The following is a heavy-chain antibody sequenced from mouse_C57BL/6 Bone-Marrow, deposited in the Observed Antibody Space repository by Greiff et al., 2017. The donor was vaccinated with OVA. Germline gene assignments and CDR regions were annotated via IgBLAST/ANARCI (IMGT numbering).Heavy chain of an antibody. CDR3: TRGEGDYYVSYAMDY. CDR1: GYTFTDYE. CDR2: IDPETGGT. V-gene: IGHV1-15*01. D-gene: IGHD1-1*01. J-gene: IGHJ4*01. Sequence: QVQLKQSGAELVRPGASVTLSCKASGYTFTDYEMHWVKQTPVHGLEWIGAIDPETGGTAYNQKFKGKAILTADKSSSTAYMELRSLTSEDSAVYYCTRGEGDYYVSYAMDYWGQGTSVTVSS.